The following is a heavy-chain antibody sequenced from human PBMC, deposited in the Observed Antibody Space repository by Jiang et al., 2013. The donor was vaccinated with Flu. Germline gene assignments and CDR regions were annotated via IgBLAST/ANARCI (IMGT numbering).Heavy chain of an antibody. D-gene: IGHD3-22*01. CDR3: AKDRPPYYDTSGYWPTCFEF. V-gene: IGHV3-23*01. CDR2: ISGSGGST. J-gene: IGHJ4*02. Sequence: QLLESGGGLVQPGGSLRLSCAASEFTFSNYAMGWVRQAPGKGLEWVSAISGSGGSTFYADSVKGRFTISRDNSKNTLYLQMNSLIAEDTAVYYCAKDRPPYYDTSGYWPTCFEFWGQGTLVTASS. CDR1: EFTFSNYA.